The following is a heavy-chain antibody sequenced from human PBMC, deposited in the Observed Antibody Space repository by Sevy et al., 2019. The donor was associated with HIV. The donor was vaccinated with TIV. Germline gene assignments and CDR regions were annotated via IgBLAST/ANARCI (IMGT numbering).Heavy chain of an antibody. CDR3: ARDPDWGALDR. J-gene: IGHJ5*02. CDR1: GFTFSDFW. D-gene: IGHD7-27*01. V-gene: IGHV3-7*01. Sequence: GGCLRLSCEVSGFTFSDFWMTWVRQSPGKGLEWVAYMNQHGTHINLLDSVRGRFTISRDKAKNSLYLQMDSLRAEDTAIYYCARDPDWGALDRWGQGTLVTVSS. CDR2: MNQHGTHI.